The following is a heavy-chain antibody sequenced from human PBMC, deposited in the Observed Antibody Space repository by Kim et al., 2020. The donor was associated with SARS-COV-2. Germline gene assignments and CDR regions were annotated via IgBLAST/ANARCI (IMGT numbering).Heavy chain of an antibody. J-gene: IGHJ6*02. CDR1: GYSFTSYW. D-gene: IGHD6-13*01. V-gene: IGHV5-10-1*01. Sequence: GESLKISCKGSGYSFTSYWISWVRQMPGKGLEWMGRIDPSDSYTNYSPYFQGHVTISADKSISTAYLQWSSLKASDTAMYYCARHGAGYSSSWYPAIGMDVWGQGTTVTVSS. CDR3: ARHGAGYSSSWYPAIGMDV. CDR2: IDPSDSYT.